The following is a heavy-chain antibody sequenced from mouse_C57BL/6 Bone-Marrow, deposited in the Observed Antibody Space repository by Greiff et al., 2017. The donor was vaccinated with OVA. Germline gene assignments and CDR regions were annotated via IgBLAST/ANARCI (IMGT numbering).Heavy chain of an antibody. CDR3: ARRELVLDYFDY. J-gene: IGHJ2*01. D-gene: IGHD4-1*01. Sequence: QVHVKQPGAELVRPGSSVKLSCKASGYTFTSYWMDWVKQRPGQGLEWIGNIYPSDSETHYNQKFKDKATLTVDKSSSTAYMQLSSLTSEDSAVYYCARRELVLDYFDYWGQGTTLTVSS. V-gene: IGHV1-61*01. CDR1: GYTFTSYW. CDR2: IYPSDSET.